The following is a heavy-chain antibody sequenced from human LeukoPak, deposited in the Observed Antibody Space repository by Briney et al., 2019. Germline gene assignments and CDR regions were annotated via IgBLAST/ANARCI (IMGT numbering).Heavy chain of an antibody. J-gene: IGHJ4*02. Sequence: SETLSLTCTVSGDAISLNFWTWIRQPAGKGLEWIGRIYSSGSTNYNPSLKSRVTMSIDTSKNQFSLKVTSVTAADTAVYYCARKSPGYSGYDYVIDYWGQGTLVTVSS. V-gene: IGHV4-4*07. D-gene: IGHD5-12*01. CDR2: IYSSGST. CDR3: ARKSPGYSGYDYVIDY. CDR1: GDAISLNF.